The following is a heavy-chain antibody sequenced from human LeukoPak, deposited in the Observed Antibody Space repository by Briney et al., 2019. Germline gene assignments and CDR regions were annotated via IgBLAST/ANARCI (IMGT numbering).Heavy chain of an antibody. D-gene: IGHD1-26*01. CDR1: GFTFSSYS. J-gene: IGHJ4*02. Sequence: GGSLRLSCAASGFTFSSYSMNWVRQAPGKGLEWVSSISSSSSYIYYADSVKGRFTISRDNAKNSLYLQMNSLRAEDTAVYYCARLYFADIVGATTDIDYRGQGTLVTVSS. CDR2: ISSSSSYI. CDR3: ARLYFADIVGATTDIDY. V-gene: IGHV3-21*01.